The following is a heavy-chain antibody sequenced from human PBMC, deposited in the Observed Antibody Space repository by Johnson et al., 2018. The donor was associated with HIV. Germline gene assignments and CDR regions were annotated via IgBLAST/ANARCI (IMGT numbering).Heavy chain of an antibody. D-gene: IGHD3-16*01. J-gene: IGHJ3*02. Sequence: QVQLVESGGGVVRPGGSLRLSCAASRFTFDDYVMHWVRQAPGKGLEWVALISYDGSNKYYADSVKGRFTISRDNSKNTLYLQMNSLRAEDTAVFYCARGALGDWVDAFDIWGQGTMVTVSS. V-gene: IGHV3-30-3*01. CDR2: ISYDGSNK. CDR3: ARGALGDWVDAFDI. CDR1: RFTFDDYV.